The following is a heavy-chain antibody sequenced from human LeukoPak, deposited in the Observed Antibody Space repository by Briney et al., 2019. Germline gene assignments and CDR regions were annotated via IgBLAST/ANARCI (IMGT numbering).Heavy chain of an antibody. V-gene: IGHV1-69*05. CDR2: IIPIFGTA. J-gene: IGHJ4*02. Sequence: ALVKVSCKASGGTFSSYAISWVRQAPGQGLEWMGRIIPIFGTANYAQEFQGRVTITTDESTSTAYMELSSLRSEDTAVYYCARDRTSFYMLNSFDYWGQGTLVTVSS. CDR3: ARDRTSFYMLNSFDY. D-gene: IGHD1-26*01. CDR1: GGTFSSYA.